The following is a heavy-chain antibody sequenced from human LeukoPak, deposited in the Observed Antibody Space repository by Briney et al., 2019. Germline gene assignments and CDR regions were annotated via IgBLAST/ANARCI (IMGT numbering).Heavy chain of an antibody. Sequence: ASVKVSCKASGYTFTGYYMHWVRQAPGQGLEWMGWINPNSGATNYAQKFQGRATMTRDTSIGTAYMELSRLRSDDTAVYYCARDPLRVLMVYATHNWFDPWGQGTLVTVSS. CDR2: INPNSGAT. CDR3: ARDPLRVLMVYATHNWFDP. CDR1: GYTFTGYY. D-gene: IGHD2-8*01. J-gene: IGHJ5*02. V-gene: IGHV1-2*02.